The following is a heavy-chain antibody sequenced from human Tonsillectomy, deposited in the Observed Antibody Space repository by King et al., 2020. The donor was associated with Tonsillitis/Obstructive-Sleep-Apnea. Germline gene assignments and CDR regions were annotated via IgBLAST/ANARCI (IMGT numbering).Heavy chain of an antibody. CDR1: GVSISSGGYY. J-gene: IGHJ3*02. V-gene: IGHV4-31*03. CDR3: ARAGTDKYGVYAFDI. D-gene: IGHD4-17*01. Sequence: QLQESGPGLVKPSQTLSLTCTVSGVSISSGGYYWSWVRQHPGKGLEWIGYIYYSGSTYYNPSLKSRVTISVDTSKNQFSLKLSSVTAADTAVYYCARAGTDKYGVYAFDIWGQGTKVTVSS. CDR2: IYYSGST.